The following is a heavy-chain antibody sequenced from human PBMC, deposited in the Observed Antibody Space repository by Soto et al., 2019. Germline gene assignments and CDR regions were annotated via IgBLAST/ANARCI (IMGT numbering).Heavy chain of an antibody. V-gene: IGHV1-18*01. D-gene: IGHD2-15*01. J-gene: IGHJ5*02. CDR2: ISAYNGNT. CDR3: AREYCSGGSCYGWFDP. Sequence: GASVKVSCKASGYTFTSYGISWVRQAPGQGLERMGWISAYNGNTNYAQKLQGRVTMTTDTSTSTAYMELRSLRSDDTAVYYCAREYCSGGSCYGWFDPWGQGTLVTVSS. CDR1: GYTFTSYG.